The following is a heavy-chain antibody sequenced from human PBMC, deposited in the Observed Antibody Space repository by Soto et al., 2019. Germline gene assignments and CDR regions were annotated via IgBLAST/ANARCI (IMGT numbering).Heavy chain of an antibody. J-gene: IGHJ5*02. V-gene: IGHV3-49*03. CDR2: IRSKAYGGTT. D-gene: IGHD3-22*01. Sequence: SLRLSCTASGFTFGDYAMSWFRQAPGKGLEWVGFIRSKAYGGTTEYAASVKGRFTISRDDSKSIAYLQMNSLKTEDTAVYYCTRVQLSDYYDSSGLGWFDPWGQGTLVTVSS. CDR3: TRVQLSDYYDSSGLGWFDP. CDR1: GFTFGDYA.